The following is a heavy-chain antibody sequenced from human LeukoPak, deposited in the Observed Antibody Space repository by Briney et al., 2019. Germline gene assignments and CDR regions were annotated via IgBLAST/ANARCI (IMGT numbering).Heavy chain of an antibody. D-gene: IGHD3-16*01. J-gene: IGHJ4*02. CDR3: QTDLNWVSH. V-gene: IGHV3-7*01. CDR1: GLNNYW. CDR2: INKDGSEK. Sequence: PGESLRLSCIGSGLNNYWMTWVRQAPGKGLESVANINKDGSEKYYLDSVKGRITISRDNIKNSVFLQINSLRAEDTGIYYLQTDLNWVSHWGQGTLVTVSS.